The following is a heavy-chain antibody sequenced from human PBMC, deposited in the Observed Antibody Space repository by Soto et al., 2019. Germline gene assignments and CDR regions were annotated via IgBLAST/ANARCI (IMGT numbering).Heavy chain of an antibody. V-gene: IGHV4-59*08. CDR2: IYYSGST. J-gene: IGHJ5*02. Sequence: QVQLQESGPGLVKPSETLSLTCTVSGGSISSYYWSWIRQPPGKGLEWIGYIYYSGSTNYNPSLKSRVTISVDTSKNQFSLKLSSVTAAVTAVYYCARHLGNFDWLAPNWFDPWGQGTLVTVSS. CDR3: ARHLGNFDWLAPNWFDP. D-gene: IGHD3-9*01. CDR1: GGSISSYY.